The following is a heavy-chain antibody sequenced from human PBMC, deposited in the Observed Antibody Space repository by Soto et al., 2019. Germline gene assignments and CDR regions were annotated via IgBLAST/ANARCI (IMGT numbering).Heavy chain of an antibody. CDR3: AKEGGSLYRERPDY. CDR1: GFTFSSYG. Sequence: QVQLVESGGGVVQPERSLRLSCAASGFTFSSYGMHWVRQAPGKGLEGVAVISYDGSNKYYADSVKGRFTISRDNSKNTLYLQMNSLRAEDTAVYYCAKEGGSLYRERPDYWGQGTLVTVSS. D-gene: IGHD6-13*01. CDR2: ISYDGSNK. V-gene: IGHV3-30*18. J-gene: IGHJ4*02.